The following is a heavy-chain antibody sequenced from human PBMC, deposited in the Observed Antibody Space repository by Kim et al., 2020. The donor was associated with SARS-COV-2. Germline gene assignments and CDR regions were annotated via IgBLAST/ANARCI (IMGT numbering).Heavy chain of an antibody. J-gene: IGHJ6*02. CDR3: ARDLISYYYDSSGYLVAASYGMDV. D-gene: IGHD3-22*01. Sequence: ETLSLTCTVSGASTSSNSYYWGWVRQPPGKGLEWIGSGYYDGSTYYNPSLTSRVTISVDTSKNYFSLKLTSVTAADTAVYYCARDLISYYYDSSGYLVAASYGMDVWGQGTTVTVSS. CDR2: GYYDGST. V-gene: IGHV4-39*02. CDR1: GASTSSNSYY.